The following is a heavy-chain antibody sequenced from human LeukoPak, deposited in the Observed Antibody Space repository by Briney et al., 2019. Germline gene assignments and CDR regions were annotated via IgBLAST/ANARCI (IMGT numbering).Heavy chain of an antibody. D-gene: IGHD2-21*02. Sequence: VASVTVSCKASGYTFTNYHINWVRQASGQGVEWMTWINPDTGDKGYARKFQDRVTITTDTSISTAYMELSSLSSEDTAVYFCARTTSMTASGYDYWGQGTLVTVSS. CDR1: GYTFTNYH. J-gene: IGHJ4*02. CDR3: ARTTSMTASGYDY. V-gene: IGHV1-8*03. CDR2: INPDTGDK.